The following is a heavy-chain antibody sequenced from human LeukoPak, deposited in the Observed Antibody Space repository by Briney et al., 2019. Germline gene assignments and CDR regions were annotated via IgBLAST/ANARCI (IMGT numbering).Heavy chain of an antibody. Sequence: ASVKVSCKASGYTFTGYYMHWVRQAPGQGLEWMGRINPNSGGTNYAQKFQGGVTMTRDTSISTAYMELSRLRSDDTAVYYCAIPWRYSSSWPFDYWGQGTLVTVSS. CDR2: INPNSGGT. D-gene: IGHD6-13*01. V-gene: IGHV1-2*06. CDR1: GYTFTGYY. CDR3: AIPWRYSSSWPFDY. J-gene: IGHJ4*02.